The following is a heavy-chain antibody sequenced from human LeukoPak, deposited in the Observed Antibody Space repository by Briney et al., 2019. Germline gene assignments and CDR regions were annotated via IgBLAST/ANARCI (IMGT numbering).Heavy chain of an antibody. V-gene: IGHV3-49*04. CDR2: IRSKAYGGTT. J-gene: IGHJ4*02. Sequence: GRSLRLSCTASGFTFGDYAMSWVRQAPGKGLEWVGFIRSKAYGGTTEYAASVKGRFTISRGDSKSIAYLQMNSLKTEDTAVYYCTSPAYDYVWGSSDYWGQGTLVTVSS. D-gene: IGHD3-16*01. CDR3: TSPAYDYVWGSSDY. CDR1: GFTFGDYA.